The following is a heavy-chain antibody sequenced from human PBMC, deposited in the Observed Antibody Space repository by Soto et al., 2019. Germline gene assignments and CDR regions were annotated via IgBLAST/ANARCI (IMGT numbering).Heavy chain of an antibody. D-gene: IGHD6-6*01. J-gene: IGHJ6*03. CDR2: IYYIGST. CDR1: GGSISSYY. Sequence: QVQLQESGPGLVKPSETLSLTCTVSGGSISSYYWSWIRQPPGKGLEWIGYIYYIGSTNYNPSLKSRVTISVDTSKNQFSLKLSSVTAADTAVYYCARVMIKGGSSSEYYYYYMDVWGKGTTVTVSS. V-gene: IGHV4-59*01. CDR3: ARVMIKGGSSSEYYYYYMDV.